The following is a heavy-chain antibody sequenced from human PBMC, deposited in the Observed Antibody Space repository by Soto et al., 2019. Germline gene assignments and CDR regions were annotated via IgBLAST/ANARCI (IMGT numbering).Heavy chain of an antibody. CDR2: ISYDGSNK. CDR1: GFTFSSYG. J-gene: IGHJ5*02. D-gene: IGHD3-10*01. V-gene: IGHV3-30*18. Sequence: GGSLRLSCAASGFTFSSYGMHWVRQAPGKGLEWVAVISYDGSNKYYADSVKGRFTISRDNSKNTLYLQMNSLRAEDTAVYYCAKENREKLLWFGESDWFDPWGQGTLVTLSS. CDR3: AKENREKLLWFGESDWFDP.